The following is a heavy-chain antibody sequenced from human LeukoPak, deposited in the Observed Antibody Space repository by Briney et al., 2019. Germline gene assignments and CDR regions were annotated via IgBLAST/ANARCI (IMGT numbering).Heavy chain of an antibody. V-gene: IGHV4-30-4*07. CDR1: GGSISRSGYS. J-gene: IGHJ5*02. CDR2: IYYTGST. CDR3: ARGGDSSGYEGRFDP. D-gene: IGHD3-22*01. Sequence: SETLSLTCAVSGGSISRSGYSWRWIRQPPGKGLEWIGYIYYTGSTYYNPSLKSRLTISLDTSKNQFSLKLSSVTAADTAVYYCARGGDSSGYEGRFDPWGQGTLVTVSS.